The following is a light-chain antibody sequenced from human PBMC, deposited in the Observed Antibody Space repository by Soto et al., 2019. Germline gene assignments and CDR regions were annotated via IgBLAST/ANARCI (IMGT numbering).Light chain of an antibody. CDR1: SSDVGAYNF. V-gene: IGLV2-14*01. Sequence: QAVVTQPASVSGSPGQSITISCTGTSSDVGAYNFVSWYQQFPGKAPKVIIFEVRKRPSGVSDRFSGSKSGDTASLTISGLQAEDEADYYCSSYRSSTTVVFGTGTKLTVL. J-gene: IGLJ1*01. CDR2: EVR. CDR3: SSYRSSTTVV.